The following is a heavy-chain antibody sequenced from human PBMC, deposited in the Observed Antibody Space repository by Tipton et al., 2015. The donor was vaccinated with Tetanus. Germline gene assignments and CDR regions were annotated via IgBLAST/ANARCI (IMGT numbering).Heavy chain of an antibody. CDR3: AREMVRGVIRAGMDA. CDR1: GGSISSYY. Sequence: TLSLTCTVSGGSISSYYWSWIRQPAGKGLEWIGRIHTSGSTKYNPSLKSRVTMSGDTSKNQFSLKLSSVTAADTAVYFCAREMVRGVIRAGMDAWGQGTTATVSS. J-gene: IGHJ6*02. CDR2: IHTSGST. D-gene: IGHD3-10*01. V-gene: IGHV4-4*07.